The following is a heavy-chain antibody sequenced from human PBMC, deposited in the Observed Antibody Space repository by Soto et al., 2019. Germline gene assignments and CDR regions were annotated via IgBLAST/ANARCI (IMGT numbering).Heavy chain of an antibody. CDR1: GYTFTSYG. V-gene: IGHV1-18*04. D-gene: IGHD2-15*01. CDR3: ARDRALVTPRYYYYGMDV. J-gene: IGHJ6*02. CDR2: ISAYNGNT. Sequence: QVQLVQSGAEVKKPGASVKVSCKASGYTFTSYGISWVRQAPGQGLEWMGWISAYNGNTNYAQKLQGRVTMTTDTSTSTAYLEVRSLRSDETDVYYRARDRALVTPRYYYYGMDVWGQGTTVTVSS.